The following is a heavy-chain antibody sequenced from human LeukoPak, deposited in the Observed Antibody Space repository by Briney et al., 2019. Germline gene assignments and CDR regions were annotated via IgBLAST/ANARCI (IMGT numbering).Heavy chain of an antibody. J-gene: IGHJ4*02. Sequence: SETLSLTCTVSDGSITNYDWSWVRQPPGKGLEFIGHVHYSGTANYNPSLRSRVTISIDTSKKHFFLKLKSVTAADTAVYYCARGNYYYYDSSGYYHFDYWGQGTLVTVSS. CDR2: VHYSGTA. CDR1: DGSITNYD. V-gene: IGHV4-59*01. D-gene: IGHD3-22*01. CDR3: ARGNYYYYDSSGYYHFDY.